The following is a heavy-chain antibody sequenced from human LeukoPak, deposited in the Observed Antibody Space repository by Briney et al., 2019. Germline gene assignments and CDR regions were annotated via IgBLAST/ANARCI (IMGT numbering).Heavy chain of an antibody. CDR3: ARSWYCSSTSCYAIDY. D-gene: IGHD2-2*01. CDR1: GGSFSGYY. Sequence: SETLSLTCAVYGGSFSGYYWSWIRQPPGKGLEWNGEINHSGSTNYNPSLKSRVTISVDTSKNQFSVTLSAVTAADAAVYYCARSWYCSSTSCYAIDYWGQGTLVTVSS. V-gene: IGHV4-34*01. CDR2: INHSGST. J-gene: IGHJ4*02.